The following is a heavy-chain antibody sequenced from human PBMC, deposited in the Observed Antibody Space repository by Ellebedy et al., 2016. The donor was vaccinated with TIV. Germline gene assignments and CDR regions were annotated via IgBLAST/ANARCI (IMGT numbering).Heavy chain of an antibody. Sequence: GESLKISXAASGFTFSRYTMNWVRQAPGKGLEWVSSTSGSSSYEYYVDSVKGRFTISRDNAKNSLYLQMSSLRADDTAVYYCARDRFSVAATNFDYWGQGTLVTVSS. CDR2: TSGSSSYE. D-gene: IGHD6-19*01. CDR3: ARDRFSVAATNFDY. V-gene: IGHV3-21*04. J-gene: IGHJ4*02. CDR1: GFTFSRYT.